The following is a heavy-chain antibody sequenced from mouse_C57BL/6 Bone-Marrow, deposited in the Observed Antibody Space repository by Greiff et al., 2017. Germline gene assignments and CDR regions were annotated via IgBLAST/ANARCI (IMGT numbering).Heavy chain of an antibody. J-gene: IGHJ4*01. V-gene: IGHV5-4*01. CDR2: ISDGGSYT. Sequence: DVKLVESGGGLVKPGGSLKLSCAASGFTFSSYAMSWVRRTPEKRLEWVATISDGGSYTYYPDNVKGRFTISRDNAKNNLYLQMSHLKSEDTAMYYCAREGVYYYAMDYWGQKNSQTVSS. CDR1: GFTFSSYA. CDR3: AREGVYYYAMDY.